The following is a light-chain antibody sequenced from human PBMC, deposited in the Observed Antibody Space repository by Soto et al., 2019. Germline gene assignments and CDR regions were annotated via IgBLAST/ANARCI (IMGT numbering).Light chain of an antibody. CDR2: GAS. Sequence: LSKSAGTLSLYTGESAALSLRASQSVSSSYLAWYQQRPGQAPRLLIYGASSRATGIPDRFSGSGSGTDFTLTISRLEPEDFAVYYCQQYGSSPPTTFGQGTKV. V-gene: IGKV3-20*01. J-gene: IGKJ1*01. CDR1: QSVSSSY. CDR3: QQYGSSPPTT.